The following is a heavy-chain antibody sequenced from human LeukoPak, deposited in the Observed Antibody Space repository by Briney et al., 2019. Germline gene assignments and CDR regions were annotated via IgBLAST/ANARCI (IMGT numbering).Heavy chain of an antibody. CDR2: IYNSGST. J-gene: IGHJ4*02. CDR1: GGSISSYY. D-gene: IGHD6-13*01. V-gene: IGHV4-59*08. CDR3: ARLGAAAGEFDY. Sequence: SETLSLTCTVSGGSISSYYWSWIRQPPGKGLECIGYIYNSGSTNYNPSLKSRVSISVDTSKNQFSLKLSSVTAADTAVYYCARLGAAAGEFDYWGQGTLVTVSS.